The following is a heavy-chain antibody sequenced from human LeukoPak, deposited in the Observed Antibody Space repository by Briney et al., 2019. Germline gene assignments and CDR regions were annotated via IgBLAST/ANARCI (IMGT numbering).Heavy chain of an antibody. CDR1: GFTFNYYA. CDR2: ITSSSSYI. J-gene: IGHJ4*02. CDR3: ARSMGGYFYDPRASDY. V-gene: IGHV3-21*01. Sequence: GGSLRLSCAASGFTFNYYAMYWVRQAPGKGLEWVSSITSSSSYIYYADSVKGRFTISRDNAKNSLYLQMNSLRAEDTAVYYCARSMGGYFYDPRASDYWGQGTLVTVSS. D-gene: IGHD2/OR15-2a*01.